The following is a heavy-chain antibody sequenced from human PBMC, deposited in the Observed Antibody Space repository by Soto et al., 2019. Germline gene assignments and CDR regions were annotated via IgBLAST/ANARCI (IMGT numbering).Heavy chain of an antibody. V-gene: IGHV4-4*02. CDR2: IYHSGST. CDR1: GGSISGSNW. CDR3: AREHIVVVTAILAEYFQH. J-gene: IGHJ1*01. D-gene: IGHD2-21*02. Sequence: SETLSLTCAVSGGSISGSNWWSWVRQPPGKGLEWIGEIYHSGSTNYNPSLKSRVTISVDKSKNQFSLKLSSVTAADTAVYYCAREHIVVVTAILAEYFQHWGQGTLVTVSS.